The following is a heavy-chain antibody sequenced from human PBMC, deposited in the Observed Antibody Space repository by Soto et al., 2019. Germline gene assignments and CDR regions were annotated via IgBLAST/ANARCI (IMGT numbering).Heavy chain of an antibody. Sequence: AAVKVSCKASGYTFTSYGISWVRHAPGQGLEWMGCISAYNGNTNYAQKLQGRVTMTIDTSTSTAYMELRSLRSDDTAVYYCARGRGQWLVQGAFDIWGQGTMVTVSS. CDR3: ARGRGQWLVQGAFDI. D-gene: IGHD6-19*01. CDR2: ISAYNGNT. V-gene: IGHV1-18*04. CDR1: GYTFTSYG. J-gene: IGHJ3*02.